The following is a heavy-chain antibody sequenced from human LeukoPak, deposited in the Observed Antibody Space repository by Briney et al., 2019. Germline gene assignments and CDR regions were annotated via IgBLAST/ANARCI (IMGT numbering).Heavy chain of an antibody. V-gene: IGHV3-9*01. D-gene: IGHD4-17*01. J-gene: IGHJ4*02. Sequence: GSSLRHSCAPSGFTFDDYAMHWLRHAPGKGLEWVSGISWNSRSIGSAASVKGRFTISSDKAKISPYPQMNSLRAQGTALYYWAKDMGAYGDYIGFGFGGQGTLDSVSS. CDR1: GFTFDDYA. CDR3: AKDMGAYGDYIGFGF. CDR2: ISWNSRSI.